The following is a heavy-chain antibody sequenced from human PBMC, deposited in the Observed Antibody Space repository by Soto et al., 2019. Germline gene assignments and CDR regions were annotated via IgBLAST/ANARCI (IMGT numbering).Heavy chain of an antibody. CDR3: ARGRYGDY. CDR1: GYDITTYG. J-gene: IGHJ4*02. V-gene: IGHV1-18*01. D-gene: IGHD1-1*01. CDR2: ISAHNGNT. Sequence: QVHLVQSGAEVKKPGASVKVSCKGSGYDITTYGITWVRQAPGQGLEWRAWISAHNGNTDYAQKLQGRVTVTRDTSTRTAYMELRSLRSDDTAVSYCARGRYGDYWGQGALVTVSS.